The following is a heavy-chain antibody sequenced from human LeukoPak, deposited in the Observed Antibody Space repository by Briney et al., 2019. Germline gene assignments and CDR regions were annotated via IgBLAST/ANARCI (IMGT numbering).Heavy chain of an antibody. Sequence: SQTLSLTCAISGDSVSSNSAAWNWIRQSPSRGLEWLGRTYYRSKWYNDYAVSVKSRITINPDTSKNQFSLQLNSVTPEDTAVYYCARDSRYCSSTSCYTTGHYYYYYMDVWGKGTTVTVSS. J-gene: IGHJ6*03. CDR1: GDSVSSNSAA. V-gene: IGHV6-1*01. CDR2: TYYRSKWYN. D-gene: IGHD2-2*02. CDR3: ARDSRYCSSTSCYTTGHYYYYYMDV.